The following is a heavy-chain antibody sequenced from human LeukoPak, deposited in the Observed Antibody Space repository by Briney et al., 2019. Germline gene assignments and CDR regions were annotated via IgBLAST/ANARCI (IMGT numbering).Heavy chain of an antibody. J-gene: IGHJ2*01. Sequence: PSETLSLTCTVSGGSISSYYWSWIRQPPGKGLEWIGYIYYSGSTNCNPSLKSRVTISVDTSKNQFSLKLSSVTAADTAVYYCARVPAARWYFDLWGRGTLVTVSS. D-gene: IGHD6-25*01. CDR2: IYYSGST. V-gene: IGHV4-59*01. CDR3: ARVPAARWYFDL. CDR1: GGSISSYY.